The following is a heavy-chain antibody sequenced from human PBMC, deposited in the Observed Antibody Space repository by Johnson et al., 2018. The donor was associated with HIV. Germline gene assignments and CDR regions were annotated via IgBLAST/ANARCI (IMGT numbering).Heavy chain of an antibody. Sequence: VQLVESGGGLVQPGGSLRLSCAASGFTFSSYGMHWVRQAPGKGLEWVANIKQDGSEKYYVDSVKGRFTISRDNAKNSLYLQMNSLRTEDTAVYYCARDSRYNNYGGGSVGAFDIWGQGTTVTVSS. J-gene: IGHJ3*02. CDR2: IKQDGSEK. CDR3: ARDSRYNNYGGGSVGAFDI. V-gene: IGHV3-7*01. CDR1: GFTFSSYG. D-gene: IGHD4-11*01.